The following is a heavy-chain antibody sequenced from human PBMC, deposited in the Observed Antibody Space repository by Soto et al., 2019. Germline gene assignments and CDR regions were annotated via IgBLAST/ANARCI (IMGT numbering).Heavy chain of an antibody. Sequence: QVQLVQSGAEVKKPGASVKVSCKASGYTFTSYAMHWVRQAPGQRLEWMGWINAGNGNTKYSQKFQGRVTITRDTSASTAYMELSNLRSEDTGVYYCARGPGGPDGPGDYWGQGTLVTVSS. CDR2: INAGNGNT. D-gene: IGHD2-15*01. J-gene: IGHJ4*02. CDR1: GYTFTSYA. CDR3: ARGPGGPDGPGDY. V-gene: IGHV1-3*01.